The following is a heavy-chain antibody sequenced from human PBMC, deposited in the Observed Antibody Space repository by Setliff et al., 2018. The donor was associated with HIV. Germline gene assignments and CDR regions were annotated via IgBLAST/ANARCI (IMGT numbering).Heavy chain of an antibody. V-gene: IGHV1-18*01. D-gene: IGHD4-17*01. CDR3: ARDLGGEHDYADPACMDV. Sequence: GASVKVSCKASGYTFSSYGISWVRQAPGQGLEWMGWISGFNGKINYAENFQGRVTLTTDSSASTAHMELWSLTSDDTAVYYCARDLGGEHDYADPACMDVWGKGTTVTVSS. CDR1: GYTFSSYG. J-gene: IGHJ6*03. CDR2: ISGFNGKI.